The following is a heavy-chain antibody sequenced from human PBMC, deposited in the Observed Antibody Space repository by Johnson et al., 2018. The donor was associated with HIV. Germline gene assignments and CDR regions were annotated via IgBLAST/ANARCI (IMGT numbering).Heavy chain of an antibody. D-gene: IGHD3-22*01. J-gene: IGHJ3*02. V-gene: IGHV3-7*05. Sequence: MMLVESGGGLVQPGGSLRLSCAASGFTFSSYWMSWVRQAPGKGLEWVANIKQDGSEKYYLDSVKGRFTTSRDNAKNSLYLQMDSLRAEDTAVYYCARDYYDLPWGYDAFDIWGQGTMVTVSS. CDR3: ARDYYDLPWGYDAFDI. CDR2: IKQDGSEK. CDR1: GFTFSSYW.